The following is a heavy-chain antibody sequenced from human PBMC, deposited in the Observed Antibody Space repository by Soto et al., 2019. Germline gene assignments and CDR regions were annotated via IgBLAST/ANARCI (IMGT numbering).Heavy chain of an antibody. D-gene: IGHD4-17*01. CDR2: IIPIFGTA. CDR3: ARGIGGTVTTLGWFDP. J-gene: IGHJ5*02. CDR1: GGTFSSYA. V-gene: IGHV1-69*12. Sequence: QVQLVQSGAEVKKPGSSVKVSCKASGGTFSSYAISWVRQAPGQGLEWMGGIIPIFGTANYAQKFQGRVTITADESTSTAYMGLSSLRSEDTAVYYCARGIGGTVTTLGWFDPWGQGTLVTVSS.